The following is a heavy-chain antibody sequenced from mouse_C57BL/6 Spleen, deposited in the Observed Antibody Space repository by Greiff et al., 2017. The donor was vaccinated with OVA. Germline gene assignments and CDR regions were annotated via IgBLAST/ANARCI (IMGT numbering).Heavy chain of an antibody. CDR3: AKANFHFDY. CDR2: ISYDGSN. V-gene: IGHV3-6*01. CDR1: GYSITSGYY. D-gene: IGHD4-1*01. J-gene: IGHJ2*01. Sequence: EVQLVESGPGLVKPSQSLSLTCSVTGYSITSGYYWNWIRQFPGNKLEWMGYISYDGSNNYNPSLKNRISITRDTSKNQFFLKLNSVTTEDTATYYCAKANFHFDYWGQGTTLTVSS.